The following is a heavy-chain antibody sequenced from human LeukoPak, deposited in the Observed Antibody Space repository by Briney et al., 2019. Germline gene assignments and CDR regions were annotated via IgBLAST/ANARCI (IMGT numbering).Heavy chain of an antibody. CDR2: INSYGSST. V-gene: IGHV3-74*01. D-gene: IGHD3-10*01. Sequence: GGSLRLSCAASGFTFSSYWMHWVRQAPGKGLVWVSRINSYGSSTSYADSVKGRFTISRDNAKNTLYLQMNSLRAEDTAVYCCAREGIGENAPNYFDYWGQGTLVTVSS. J-gene: IGHJ4*02. CDR1: GFTFSSYW. CDR3: AREGIGENAPNYFDY.